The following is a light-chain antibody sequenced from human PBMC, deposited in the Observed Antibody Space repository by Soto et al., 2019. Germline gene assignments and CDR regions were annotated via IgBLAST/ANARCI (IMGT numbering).Light chain of an antibody. V-gene: IGKV3-20*01. CDR3: QQYGTSPRAWT. CDR1: QSVSSSY. CDR2: GAS. J-gene: IGKJ1*01. Sequence: EIVLTQSPGTLCLSPGERATLSCRASQSVSSSYFAWYQQKPGQAPMLLIYGASNRATGIPDRFSGSGSGTDFTLTLSRLEPEDFAVYYCQQYGTSPRAWTFGQGTKVEIK.